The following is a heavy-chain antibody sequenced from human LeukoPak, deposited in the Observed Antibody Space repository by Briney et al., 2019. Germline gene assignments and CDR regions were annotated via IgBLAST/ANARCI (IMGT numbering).Heavy chain of an antibody. CDR3: ARSVGPFDY. Sequence: GSLRLSCAASGFPFSSYNMNWVRQAPGKGLGWVSYISSSSSTIYYADSVKGRFTISRDNAKNSLYLQMNSLRAEDTAVYYCARSVGPFDYWGQGTLVTVSS. V-gene: IGHV3-48*01. CDR2: ISSSSSTI. CDR1: GFPFSSYN. J-gene: IGHJ4*02. D-gene: IGHD1-26*01.